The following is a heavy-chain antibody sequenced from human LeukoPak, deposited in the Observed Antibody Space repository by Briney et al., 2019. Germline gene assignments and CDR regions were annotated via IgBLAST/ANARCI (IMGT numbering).Heavy chain of an antibody. Sequence: PSETLSLTCTVSGGSISSYYWSWIRQPPGKGLEWIGYIYYSGSTNYNPSLKSRVTISVDTSENQFSLKLSSVTAADTAVYYCARLRSSSWYHYYYYGMDVWGQGTTVTVSS. J-gene: IGHJ6*02. CDR1: GGSISSYY. CDR3: ARLRSSSWYHYYYYGMDV. CDR2: IYYSGST. D-gene: IGHD6-13*01. V-gene: IGHV4-59*01.